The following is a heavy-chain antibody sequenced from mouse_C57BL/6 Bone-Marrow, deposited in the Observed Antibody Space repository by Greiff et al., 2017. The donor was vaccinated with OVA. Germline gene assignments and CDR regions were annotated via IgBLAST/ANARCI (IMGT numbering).Heavy chain of an antibody. CDR3: ERGRHDYDTPFAY. Sequence: QVQLQQSGAELARPGASVKLSCKASGYTFTSYGISWVKQRTGQGLEWIGEIYPRSGNTYYNEKFKGKATLTADKSSSTAYMELRSLTSEDSAVYFYERGRHDYDTPFAYGGRGTLVTVSA. J-gene: IGHJ3*01. D-gene: IGHD2-4*01. V-gene: IGHV1-81*01. CDR2: IYPRSGNT. CDR1: GYTFTSYG.